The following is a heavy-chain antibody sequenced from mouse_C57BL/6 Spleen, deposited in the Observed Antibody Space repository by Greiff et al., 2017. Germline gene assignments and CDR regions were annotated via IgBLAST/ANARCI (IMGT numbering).Heavy chain of an antibody. Sequence: VKLMESGPGLVAPSQSLSITCTVSGFSLTSYAISWVRQPPGKGLEWLGVIWTGGGTNYNSALKSRLSISKENSKSQVFLKMNSLQTDDTARYYCARFRITTVVEGGYYYAMDYWGQGTSVTVSS. CDR2: IWTGGGT. CDR3: ARFRITTVVEGGYYYAMDY. D-gene: IGHD1-1*01. V-gene: IGHV2-9-1*01. CDR1: GFSLTSYA. J-gene: IGHJ4*01.